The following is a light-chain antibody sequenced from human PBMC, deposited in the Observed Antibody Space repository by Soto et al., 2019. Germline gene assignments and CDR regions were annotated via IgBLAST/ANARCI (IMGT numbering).Light chain of an antibody. Sequence: VMTQSPATLSVSPGERATLSCWASQSVSSNKLAWYQQKPGQAPRLLIYGASGRATGIPDRFSGSGSGTDFTLTISRLEPEDFAVYYCQVFDGSLWTFGQGTKVDIK. J-gene: IGKJ1*01. CDR3: QVFDGSLWT. CDR2: GAS. V-gene: IGKV3-20*01. CDR1: QSVSSNK.